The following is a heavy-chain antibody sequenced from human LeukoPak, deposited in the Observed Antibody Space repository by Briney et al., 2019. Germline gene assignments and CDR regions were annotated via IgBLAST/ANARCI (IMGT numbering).Heavy chain of an antibody. V-gene: IGHV3-23*01. CDR3: AKDALSYNGVYDAFDI. D-gene: IGHD2/OR15-2a*01. Sequence: GGSLRLSCAASRFTFSDYAMSWVRQAPGKRLEWVSTIEGGGDGTYYADAVKGRFTISRDNSKDTLYLQMNSLKAEDTAVYYCAKDALSYNGVYDAFDIWGQGTMVTVSS. CDR2: IEGGGDGT. J-gene: IGHJ3*02. CDR1: RFTFSDYA.